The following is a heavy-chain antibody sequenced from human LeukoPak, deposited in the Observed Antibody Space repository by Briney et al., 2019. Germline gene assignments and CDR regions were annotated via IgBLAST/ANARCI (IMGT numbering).Heavy chain of an antibody. Sequence: PGGSLRLSCTASGYTFSSYDMNWVRQAPGQGLEWVSYISSSGRAVYYADSLKGRFTITRDNANDSLYLQMNSLRAEDTAVYYCGRLIVGATGLVYWGQGALVTVSS. D-gene: IGHD1-26*01. CDR2: ISSSGRAV. J-gene: IGHJ4*02. CDR1: GYTFSSYD. V-gene: IGHV3-48*03. CDR3: GRLIVGATGLVY.